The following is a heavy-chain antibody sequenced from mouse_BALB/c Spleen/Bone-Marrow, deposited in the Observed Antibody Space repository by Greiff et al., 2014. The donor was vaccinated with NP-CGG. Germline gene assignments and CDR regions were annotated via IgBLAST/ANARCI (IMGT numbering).Heavy chain of an antibody. J-gene: IGHJ1*01. CDR2: INPDSRTI. D-gene: IGHD1-2*01. Sequence: EVQLVESGGGLVQPGGSLKLSCAASGFDFSRYWMTWVRQAPGKGLEWIGEINPDSRTINYTPSLRDKFIISRDNAKNTLYLQMSKARSEDTALYYCARPGYYGYQNVWGAGTTVTVSS. V-gene: IGHV4-1*02. CDR3: ARPGYYGYQNV. CDR1: GFDFSRYW.